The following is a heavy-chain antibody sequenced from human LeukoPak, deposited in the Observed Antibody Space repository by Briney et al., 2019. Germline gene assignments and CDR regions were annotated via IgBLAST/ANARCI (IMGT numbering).Heavy chain of an antibody. D-gene: IGHD3-22*01. J-gene: IGHJ4*02. CDR1: GFTVSSNY. CDR2: ISGSGGST. Sequence: GGSLRLSCAASGFTVSSNYMSWVRQAPGKGLEWVSAISGSGGSTYYADSVKGRFTISRDNSKNTLYLQMNSLRAEDTAVYYCAKVGYDSSGFDYWGQGTLVTVSS. CDR3: AKVGYDSSGFDY. V-gene: IGHV3-23*01.